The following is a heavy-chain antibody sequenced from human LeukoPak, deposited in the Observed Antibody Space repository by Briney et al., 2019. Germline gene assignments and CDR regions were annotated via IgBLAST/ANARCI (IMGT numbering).Heavy chain of an antibody. Sequence: SETLSLTCTVSGGSISSSSYYWDWIRQPPGKGLEWIGYIYYSGNTNYNPSLKSRVTISLDTSKNQFSLKLSSVTAADTAVYYCARKYNGYGGWIDYWAQGTLVTVSS. V-gene: IGHV4-61*05. CDR3: ARKYNGYGGWIDY. CDR2: IYYSGNT. D-gene: IGHD5-12*01. J-gene: IGHJ4*02. CDR1: GGSISSSSYY.